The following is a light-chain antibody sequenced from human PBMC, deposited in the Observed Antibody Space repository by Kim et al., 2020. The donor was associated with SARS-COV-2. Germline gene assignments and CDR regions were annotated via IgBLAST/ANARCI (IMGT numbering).Light chain of an antibody. V-gene: IGLV2-14*01. CDR3: SSWRSSSTSYV. CDR1: SSDIGGYNF. J-gene: IGLJ1*01. CDR2: DVT. Sequence: QSALTQPASVSGSPGQSITISCTGTSSDIGGYNFVSWYQQHPGKAPKLMIYDVTKRPSGVSNRFSGSKSGNTASLTISGLQAEDESDYYCSSWRSSSTSYVFGTGTKVTVL.